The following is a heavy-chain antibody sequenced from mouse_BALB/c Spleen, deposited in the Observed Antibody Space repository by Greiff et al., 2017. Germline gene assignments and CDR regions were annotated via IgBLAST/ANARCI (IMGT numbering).Heavy chain of an antibody. CDR1: GYAFTSYN. Sequence: VQLQQSGPELVKPGASVKVSCKASGYAFTSYNMYWVKQSHGKSLEWIGYIEPYNGGTSYNQKFKGKATLTVAKSSSPAYMQLNSLTSVDSAVFYCAIDYPDYWGQGTTLTVSS. J-gene: IGHJ2*01. CDR3: AIDYPDY. D-gene: IGHD5-5*01. CDR2: IEPYNGGT. V-gene: IGHV1S135*01.